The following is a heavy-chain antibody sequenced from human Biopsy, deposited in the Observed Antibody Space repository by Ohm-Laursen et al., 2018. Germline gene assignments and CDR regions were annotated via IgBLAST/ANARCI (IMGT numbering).Heavy chain of an antibody. V-gene: IGHV4-38-2*01. CDR3: ARGRLRAVARFDY. J-gene: IGHJ4*02. D-gene: IGHD6-19*01. CDR1: GYFISPGYS. CDR2: IFNTGTT. Sequence: SETLSLTCAVSGYFISPGYSWGWIRQSPGKGLEWIGSIFNTGTTYYNQSLKRRVTISVDTSKNQLSLKLSSVTAADTAVYYCARGRLRAVARFDYWGQGTLVTVSS.